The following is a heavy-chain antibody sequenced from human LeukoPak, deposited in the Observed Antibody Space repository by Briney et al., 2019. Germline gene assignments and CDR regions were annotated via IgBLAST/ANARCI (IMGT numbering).Heavy chain of an antibody. CDR1: GGSISSYY. V-gene: IGHV4-59*01. Sequence: SETLSLTCSVSGGSISSYYWSWIRQPPGKGLEWLGNINDSGSTNYNPSLKSRVTISLDTSKNQFSLKLSSVTAADTAVYYCARGYCSGGSCSRAVQYWGQGTLVTVSS. CDR3: ARGYCSGGSCSRAVQY. J-gene: IGHJ4*02. CDR2: INDSGST. D-gene: IGHD2-15*01.